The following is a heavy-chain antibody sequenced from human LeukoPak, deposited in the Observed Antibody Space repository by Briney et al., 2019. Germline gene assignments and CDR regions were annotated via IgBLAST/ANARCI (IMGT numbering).Heavy chain of an antibody. J-gene: IGHJ3*02. Sequence: ASVKVSCKASGYTFSGNYIHWVRQAPGQGLEWMGWMNPNSGGTNYAQKFQGRVTMTRDTSISTTFMELSRLSSDDTAVYYCARDPGQWDLRTLDIWGQGTMVTVSS. V-gene: IGHV1-2*02. CDR3: ARDPGQWDLRTLDI. CDR2: MNPNSGGT. D-gene: IGHD1-14*01. CDR1: GYTFSGNY.